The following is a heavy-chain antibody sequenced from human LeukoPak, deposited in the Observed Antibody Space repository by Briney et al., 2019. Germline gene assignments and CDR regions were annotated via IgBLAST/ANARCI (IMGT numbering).Heavy chain of an antibody. CDR2: ISAYNGNT. J-gene: IGHJ5*02. CDR3: ARDIQRGYSYGYGDNWFDP. D-gene: IGHD5-18*01. V-gene: IGHV1-18*01. CDR1: GYTFTSYG. Sequence: ASVKVSCKASGYTFTSYGISWVRQAPGQGLEWMGWISAYNGNTNCAQKLQGRVTMTTDTSTSTAYMELRSLRSDDTAVYYCARDIQRGYSYGYGDNWFDPWGQGTLVTVSS.